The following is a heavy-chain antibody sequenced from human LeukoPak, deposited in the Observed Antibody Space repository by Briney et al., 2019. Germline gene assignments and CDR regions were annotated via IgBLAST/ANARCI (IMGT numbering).Heavy chain of an antibody. J-gene: IGHJ5*02. CDR2: IIPIFGTA. Sequence: SVKVSCKASGGTFSSYAISGVRQAPGQGLEWMGGIIPIFGTANYAQKFQGRVTITADKSTSTAYMELSSLRSKDTAVYYCASLRYGSGSYHHWGQGTLVTVSS. V-gene: IGHV1-69*06. CDR3: ASLRYGSGSYHH. CDR1: GGTFSSYA. D-gene: IGHD3-10*01.